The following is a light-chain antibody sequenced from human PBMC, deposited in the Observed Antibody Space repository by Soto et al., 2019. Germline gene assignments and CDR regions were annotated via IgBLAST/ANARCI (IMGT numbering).Light chain of an antibody. CDR1: QSVSSNY. CDR2: YPS. Sequence: EIVLTQSPGTLSLSPGERASLSCRASQSVSSNYLAWFQQKPGQAPRLLSSYPSSRATGIPARFSGSGSGTDFTLTISSLEPEDFAVYYCQQYAKAPLTFGQGTKVDIK. CDR3: QQYAKAPLT. V-gene: IGKV3-20*01. J-gene: IGKJ1*01.